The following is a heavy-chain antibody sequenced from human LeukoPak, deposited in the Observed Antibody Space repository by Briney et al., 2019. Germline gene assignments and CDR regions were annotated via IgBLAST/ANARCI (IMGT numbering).Heavy chain of an antibody. D-gene: IGHD1-26*01. J-gene: IGHJ4*02. CDR2: IYTSGST. Sequence: SETLSLTCTVSGGSISSYYWGWIRQPAGKGLEWIGRIYTSGSTNYNPSLKSRVTISVDKSKNQFSLKLSSVTAADTAVYYCARDSLSGSNTFIDYWGQGTLVTVAS. CDR3: ARDSLSGSNTFIDY. V-gene: IGHV4-4*07. CDR1: GGSISSYY.